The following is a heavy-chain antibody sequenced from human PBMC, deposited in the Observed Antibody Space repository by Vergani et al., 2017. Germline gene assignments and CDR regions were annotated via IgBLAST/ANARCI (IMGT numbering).Heavy chain of an antibody. CDR2: IYRTGRT. V-gene: IGHV4-38-2*02. D-gene: IGHD2-8*01. CDR1: GFSIDNGYY. CDR3: ARDNGDLYYGMDV. J-gene: IGHJ6*02. Sequence: QVQLQESGPGLVKPSETLSLTCAVSGFSIDNGYYWDWIRQPPGKGLEWIGSIYRTGRTHFNPSLKSRVTISIDKSRKNFSLKVKSVTAADTATYFCARDNGDLYYGMDVWGQGTTVTVSS.